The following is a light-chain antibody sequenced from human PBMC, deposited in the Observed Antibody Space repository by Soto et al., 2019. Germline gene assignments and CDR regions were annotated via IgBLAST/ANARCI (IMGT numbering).Light chain of an antibody. CDR3: QQYNNWPPVT. CDR1: QSVNSN. V-gene: IGKV3-15*01. CDR2: GAS. Sequence: EIVMTQSPATLSVSPGERATLAGRASQSVNSNLACYQQKPGQAPRLLIYGASTRATGIPARFSGSGSGTEFTLTITRLQSKDFAVYYCQQYNNWPPVTFGGGTKVEIK. J-gene: IGKJ4*01.